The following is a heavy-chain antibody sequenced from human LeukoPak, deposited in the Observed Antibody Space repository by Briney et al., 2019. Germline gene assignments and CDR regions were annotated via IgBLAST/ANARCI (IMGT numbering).Heavy chain of an antibody. D-gene: IGHD2-15*01. CDR3: ARDPRNVGLAP. J-gene: IGHJ5*02. Sequence: GGSLRLSCVASGFSLSGYWMYWVRQAPGKGLMYISRNNGDGSTTNYADVVKGRYTMSRDNVKNTLYLQMNSLRVEDTAVYYCARDPRNVGLAPWGQGTLVTVSS. CDR2: NNGDGSTT. V-gene: IGHV3-74*01. CDR1: GFSLSGYW.